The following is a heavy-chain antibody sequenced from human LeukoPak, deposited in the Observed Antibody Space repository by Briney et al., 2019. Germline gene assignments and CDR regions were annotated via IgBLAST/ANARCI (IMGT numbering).Heavy chain of an antibody. CDR3: ARRLVGATHDNYYYGMDV. V-gene: IGHV5-10-1*01. CDR1: GYSFTSYW. J-gene: IGHJ6*02. D-gene: IGHD1-26*01. CDR2: IDPSDSYT. Sequence: GESLRISCKGSGYSFTSYWITCVRQMPGKGPEWMGRIDPSDSYTNYSPPFQDHITISADKSISTDYLQWNSLKASDTAMYYCARRLVGATHDNYYYGMDVWGQGPTVTVSS.